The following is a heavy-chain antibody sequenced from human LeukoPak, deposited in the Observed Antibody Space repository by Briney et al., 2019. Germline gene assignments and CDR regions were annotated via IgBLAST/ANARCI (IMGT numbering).Heavy chain of an antibody. D-gene: IGHD4-23*01. CDR2: ISAYNGNT. CDR3: ARGLMVVTETKPVD. CDR1: GYTFTNYG. V-gene: IGHV1-18*01. J-gene: IGHJ4*02. Sequence: ASVKVSCKASGYTFTNYGISWVRQAPGQGLEWMGWISAYNGNTNYAQKFQGRVTMTTDTSTSTAYMALRSLRSDDTAVYYCARGLMVVTETKPVDWGQGTLVTVSS.